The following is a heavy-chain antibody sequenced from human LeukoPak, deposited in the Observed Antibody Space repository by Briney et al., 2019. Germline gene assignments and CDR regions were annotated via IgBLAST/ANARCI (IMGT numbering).Heavy chain of an antibody. CDR3: ARGSLAYYGSGPAFDY. Sequence: PSETLSLTCAVSGVSISSGGYSWSWLRQPPGKGLEWIGYIYHSGSTYYNPSLKSRVTISVDRSKNQFSLKLSSVTAADTAVYYCARGSLAYYGSGPAFDYWGQGTLVTVSS. CDR2: IYHSGST. J-gene: IGHJ4*02. CDR1: GVSISSGGYS. V-gene: IGHV4-30-2*01. D-gene: IGHD3-10*01.